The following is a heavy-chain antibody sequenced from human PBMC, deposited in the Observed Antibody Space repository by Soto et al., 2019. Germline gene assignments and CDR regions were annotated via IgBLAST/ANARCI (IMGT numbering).Heavy chain of an antibody. Sequence: EVQLVESGGGLVQPGGSLRLSCAASGFTFSSYWMSWVRQAPGKGLEWVANIKQDGSEKYYVDSVKGRFTISRDNAKNSLYLQMNSLRAEDTAVYYCARGLRWYGNWYFDLWGRGTLVTVSS. CDR3: ARGLRWYGNWYFDL. CDR2: IKQDGSEK. CDR1: GFTFSSYW. J-gene: IGHJ2*01. D-gene: IGHD4-17*01. V-gene: IGHV3-7*04.